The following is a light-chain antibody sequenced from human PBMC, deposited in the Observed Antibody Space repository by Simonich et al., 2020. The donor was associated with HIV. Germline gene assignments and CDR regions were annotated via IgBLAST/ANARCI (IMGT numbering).Light chain of an antibody. V-gene: IGKV2-28*01. J-gene: IGKJ1*01. CDR1: QSLLHSNGYNY. Sequence: DIVMTQSPLSLPVTPGEPASISCRSSQSLLHSNGYNYLDWYLQKPGQSPQLLIYLGSNRASGVPDRFSGSGSGTDFTLKISRVEPEDVGVYYCMQALQTPLTFGQGTKVEIK. CDR2: LGS. CDR3: MQALQTPLT.